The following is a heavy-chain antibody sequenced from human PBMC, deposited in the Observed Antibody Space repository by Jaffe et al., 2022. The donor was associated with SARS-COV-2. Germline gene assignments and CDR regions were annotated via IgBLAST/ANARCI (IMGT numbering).Heavy chain of an antibody. CDR1: GGSISSGVYY. CDR3: ARAPRDPGLDSSSWYTEASSPYGMDV. J-gene: IGHJ6*02. D-gene: IGHD6-13*01. Sequence: QVRLQESGPGLMKPSQTLSLTCTVSGGSISSGVYYWSWVRQHPGKGLEWIGYIYYSGNTYYNPSLKSRVIISVDTSKNQFSLQVSSVTAADTAVYYCARAPRDPGLDSSSWYTEASSPYGMDVWGQGTTVTVSS. CDR2: IYYSGNT. V-gene: IGHV4-31*03.